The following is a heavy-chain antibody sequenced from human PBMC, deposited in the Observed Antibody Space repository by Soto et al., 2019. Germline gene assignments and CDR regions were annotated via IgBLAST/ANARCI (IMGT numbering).Heavy chain of an antibody. Sequence: QVRLQESGPGLVKPSETLSLTCTVSGGSVSSGNYYWSWIRQPPGKGLEWIGYIYYSGSTNYSPSLKRRVTISVDMAKNQFYLKLTSVTAADTAVYHCARIPVDTAMINWFDPWGQGTLGTVSS. CDR1: GGSVSSGNYY. D-gene: IGHD5-18*01. CDR2: IYYSGST. CDR3: ARIPVDTAMINWFDP. V-gene: IGHV4-61*01. J-gene: IGHJ5*02.